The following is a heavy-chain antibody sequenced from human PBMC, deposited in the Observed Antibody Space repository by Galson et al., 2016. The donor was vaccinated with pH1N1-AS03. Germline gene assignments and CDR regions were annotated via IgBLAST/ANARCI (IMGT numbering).Heavy chain of an antibody. CDR2: IKDTLDGRTT. CDR1: GFNFRSAW. D-gene: IGHD6-19*01. Sequence: SLRLSCAASGFNFRSAWMSWVRQAPGKGLEWVGRIKDTLDGRTTDYASPVKGRFIISRDDAKNTLYLQMNSLRAEDTALCYCARDPDPNNIGWYYFDNWGQGILVTVSS. V-gene: IGHV3-15*05. J-gene: IGHJ4*02. CDR3: ARDPDPNNIGWYYFDN.